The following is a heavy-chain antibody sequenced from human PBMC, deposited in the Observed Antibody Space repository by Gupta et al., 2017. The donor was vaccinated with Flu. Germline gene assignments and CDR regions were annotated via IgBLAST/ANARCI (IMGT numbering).Heavy chain of an antibody. V-gene: IGHV3-23*01. J-gene: IGHJ4*02. CDR2: ISGSSGSA. D-gene: IGHD1-7*01. CDR3: AKEGTPCGAARYHLDY. Sequence: GKGLEWVSAISGSSGSAYYAHYVKGQFTISRDNSKTTLYLQMNSLRAEDTAVYYCAKEGTPCGAARYHLDYWGQVTLVTVSS.